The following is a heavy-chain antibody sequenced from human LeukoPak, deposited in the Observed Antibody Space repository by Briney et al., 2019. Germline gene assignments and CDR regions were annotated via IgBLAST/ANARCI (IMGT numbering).Heavy chain of an antibody. D-gene: IGHD3-22*01. J-gene: IGHJ4*02. CDR3: ARDQSGSSGYSDY. Sequence: ASVSVSYTPSGYTFTGYYMHWVRQAPGQGLEGMGLIKPNSDGTNYAQKFQGRFTMTRDTSISTAYMKLSRLRSDDTAVYYCARDQSGSSGYSDYWGQGTLVTVSS. CDR2: IKPNSDGT. CDR1: GYTFTGYY. V-gene: IGHV1-2*02.